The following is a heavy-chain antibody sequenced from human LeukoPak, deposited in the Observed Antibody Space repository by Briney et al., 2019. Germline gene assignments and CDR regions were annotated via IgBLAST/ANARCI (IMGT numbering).Heavy chain of an antibody. J-gene: IGHJ4*02. D-gene: IGHD3-3*01. Sequence: RPSETLSLTCAVYGGSFSGYHWSWIRQPPGKGLEWIGEINHSGSTNYNPSLKSRVTISVDPSKNQFSLKLSSVTAANTAVYSCARESYYDFWSGYYRPNYFDYWGQGTLVTVSS. CDR1: GGSFSGYH. CDR3: ARESYYDFWSGYYRPNYFDY. CDR2: INHSGST. V-gene: IGHV4-34*01.